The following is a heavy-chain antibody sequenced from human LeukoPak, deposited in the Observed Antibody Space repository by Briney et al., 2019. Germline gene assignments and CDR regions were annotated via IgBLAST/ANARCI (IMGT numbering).Heavy chain of an antibody. V-gene: IGHV3-7*01. CDR2: MKEDGGEK. CDR1: GFTFNNYA. CDR3: VRDRGYCTFDY. J-gene: IGHJ4*02. Sequence: GGSLRLSCAASGFTFNNYAMSWVRQAPGKGPEWVANMKEDGGEKKYVDSVKGRFTLPRDNAKNSLYLQLNRLRAEDTAVYYCVRDRGYCTFDYWGQGTLATVSS. D-gene: IGHD2-21*02.